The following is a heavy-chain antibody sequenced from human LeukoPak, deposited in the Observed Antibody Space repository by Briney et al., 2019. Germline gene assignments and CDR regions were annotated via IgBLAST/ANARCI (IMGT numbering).Heavy chain of an antibody. Sequence: SETLSLTCAVYGGSFSGYYWSWIRQPPGKGLEWIGEINHSGSTNYNTSLKSRVTISVDTSKNQFSLRLRPVTAADTAVYYCASDRQQPYYYYDMDVWGQGTTVTVSS. CDR2: INHSGST. CDR1: GGSFSGYY. V-gene: IGHV4-34*01. J-gene: IGHJ6*02. CDR3: ASDRQQPYYYYDMDV. D-gene: IGHD6-13*01.